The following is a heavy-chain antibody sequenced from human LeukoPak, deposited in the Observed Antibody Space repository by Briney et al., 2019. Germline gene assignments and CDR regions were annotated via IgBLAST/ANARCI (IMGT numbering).Heavy chain of an antibody. CDR1: GFTVSSNY. D-gene: IGHD6-19*01. Sequence: GGSLRLSCAASGFTVSSNYMSWVRQAPGKGLEWVANIKQDGSEKYYVDSVKGRFTISRDNAKNSLYLQMNSLRAEDTAVYYCARASSSGWYHFDYWGQGTLVTVSS. CDR2: IKQDGSEK. V-gene: IGHV3-7*01. J-gene: IGHJ4*02. CDR3: ARASSSGWYHFDY.